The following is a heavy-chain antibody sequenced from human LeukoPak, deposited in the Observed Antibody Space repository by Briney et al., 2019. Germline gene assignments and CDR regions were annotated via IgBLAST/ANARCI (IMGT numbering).Heavy chain of an antibody. V-gene: IGHV3-7*01. Sequence: PGGSLRLSCAASGFTFSSYWMSWVRQAPGKGLEWVANIKQDGSDKYYVDSVKGRFTISRNNAKNSLYLQMNRLRAEDTAVYYCARDASRAAAGPFDPWGQGTLVTVSS. CDR3: ARDASRAAAGPFDP. D-gene: IGHD6-13*01. CDR2: IKQDGSDK. J-gene: IGHJ5*02. CDR1: GFTFSSYW.